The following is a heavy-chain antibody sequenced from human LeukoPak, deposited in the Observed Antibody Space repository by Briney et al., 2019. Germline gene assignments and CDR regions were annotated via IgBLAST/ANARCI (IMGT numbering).Heavy chain of an antibody. Sequence: PGGSLRLSCAASGFTFSSYAMSWVRQAPGKGLKWVSAISGSGGSTYYADSVKGRFTISRDNSKNTVFLRMNTLRAEDTAVYYCARDYYQYYFDYWGQGTLVTVSS. J-gene: IGHJ4*02. CDR2: ISGSGGST. D-gene: IGHD3-10*01. CDR1: GFTFSSYA. V-gene: IGHV3-23*01. CDR3: ARDYYQYYFDY.